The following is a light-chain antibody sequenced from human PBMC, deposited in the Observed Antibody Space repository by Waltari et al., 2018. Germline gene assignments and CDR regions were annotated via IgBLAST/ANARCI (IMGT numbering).Light chain of an antibody. Sequence: AIQLTQSPSSLSASVGDRVTIPCRVSQGIHTALAWYQQKPGKAPKLLIYDASSLESGVPSRFSGSGYGTDFTLTISSLQPEDFATYYCQQFKSFLITFGQGTRLEIK. CDR2: DAS. J-gene: IGKJ5*01. CDR1: QGIHTA. CDR3: QQFKSFLIT. V-gene: IGKV1-13*02.